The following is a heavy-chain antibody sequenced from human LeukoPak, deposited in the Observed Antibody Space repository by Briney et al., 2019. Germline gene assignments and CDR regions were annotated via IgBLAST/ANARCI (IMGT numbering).Heavy chain of an antibody. D-gene: IGHD7-27*01. CDR2: IKQDGSEK. V-gene: IGHV3-7*01. CDR3: ARDGGFRNWGWPMGWYAFDI. J-gene: IGHJ3*02. Sequence: PGGSLRLSCAASGFTFSSYWMSWVRQAPGKGLEWVANIKQDGSEKYYVDSVKGRFTISRDNAKTSLYLQMNSLRAEDTAVYYCARDGGFRNWGWPMGWYAFDIWGQGTMVTVSS. CDR1: GFTFSSYW.